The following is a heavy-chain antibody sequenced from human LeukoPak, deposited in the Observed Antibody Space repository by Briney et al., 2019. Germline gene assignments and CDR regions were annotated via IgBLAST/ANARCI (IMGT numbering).Heavy chain of an antibody. CDR2: ISGSGDTT. CDR1: GFTFSSYA. D-gene: IGHD2-21*02. Sequence: GESLRLSCAASGFTFSSYAMSWVRQAPGKGLEWVSAISGSGDTTYYADSVKGRFTISRDNAKNSLYLQMNSLRAEDTAVYYCARDQTVTARRSDYWGQGTLVTVSS. J-gene: IGHJ4*02. V-gene: IGHV3-23*01. CDR3: ARDQTVTARRSDY.